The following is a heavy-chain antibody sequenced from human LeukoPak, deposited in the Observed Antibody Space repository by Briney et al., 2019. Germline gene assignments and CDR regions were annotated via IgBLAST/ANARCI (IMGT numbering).Heavy chain of an antibody. CDR1: GFTFSSYA. V-gene: IGHV3-23*01. D-gene: IGHD6-19*01. CDR3: AKVPRGSGWYYFDY. Sequence: GGSLRLSCAAPGFTFSSYAMSWVRQAPGKGLEWVSATSGSGGSTYYADSVKGRFTISRDNSKNTLYLQMNSLRAEDTAVYYCAKVPRGSGWYYFDYWGQGTLVTVSS. J-gene: IGHJ4*02. CDR2: TSGSGGST.